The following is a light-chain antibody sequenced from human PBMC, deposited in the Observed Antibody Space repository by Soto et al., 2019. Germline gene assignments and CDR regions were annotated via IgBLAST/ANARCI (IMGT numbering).Light chain of an antibody. Sequence: ETVLTQSPATLSLSPGERATLSCRASESVSNSLAWYQHKPGQAPRLLIYNASNRATGIPARFSGSGSGTDFTLTISSLEPEDFAFYYCHQRQRWPRKFGQGTKVDIK. J-gene: IGKJ1*01. CDR1: ESVSNS. CDR2: NAS. V-gene: IGKV3-11*01. CDR3: HQRQRWPRK.